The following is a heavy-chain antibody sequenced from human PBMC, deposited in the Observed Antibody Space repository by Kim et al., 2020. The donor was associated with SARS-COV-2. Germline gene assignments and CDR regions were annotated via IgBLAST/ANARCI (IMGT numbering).Heavy chain of an antibody. D-gene: IGHD2-8*01. Sequence: GGSLRLSCAASGFTFSNYGMYWVRQVPVKGLEWVAVIWYDGSTKYYADSVKGRFTISRDNSKNTLYLQMSSLRAEDTAVYYCAKDLMLFTYYHYGMDVWGQGTTVTVSS. V-gene: IGHV3-33*06. CDR1: GFTFSNYG. CDR2: IWYDGSTK. CDR3: AKDLMLFTYYHYGMDV. J-gene: IGHJ6*02.